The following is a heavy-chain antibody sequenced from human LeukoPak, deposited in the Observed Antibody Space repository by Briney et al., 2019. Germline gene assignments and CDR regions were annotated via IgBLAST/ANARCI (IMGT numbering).Heavy chain of an antibody. V-gene: IGHV3-43*02. J-gene: IGHJ6*02. CDR1: GFSFDDYA. CDR2: ISGDGGDT. D-gene: IGHD6-19*01. Sequence: TGGSLRLSCAASGFSFDDYAMHWVRQAPGKGLEWVSLISGDGGDTFYVDSVEGRFTISRDNTKNSLYLQMRSLRTEDTALYYCAKDRLPGAIEVAGSDYGMDVWGQGTTVTVSS. CDR3: AKDRLPGAIEVAGSDYGMDV.